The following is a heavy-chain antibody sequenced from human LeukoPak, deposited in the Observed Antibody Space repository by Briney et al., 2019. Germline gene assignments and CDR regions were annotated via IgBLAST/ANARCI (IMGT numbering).Heavy chain of an antibody. D-gene: IGHD1-26*01. V-gene: IGHV4-61*08. Sequence: SQTLSLTCTVSGGSISSGGYYWSWIRQPPGKGLEWIGYIYYSGSTNYNPSLKSRVTISVDTSKNQSSLKLSSVTAADTAVYYCARTSGSYSLSFDYWGQGTLVTVSS. CDR2: IYYSGST. CDR3: ARTSGSYSLSFDY. J-gene: IGHJ4*02. CDR1: GGSISSGGYY.